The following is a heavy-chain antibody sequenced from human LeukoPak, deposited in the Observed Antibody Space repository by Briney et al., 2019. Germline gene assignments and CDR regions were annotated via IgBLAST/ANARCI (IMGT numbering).Heavy chain of an antibody. Sequence: ASVTVSCTASGYTFTSYGISWVRQAPGQGLEWMGWISAYNGNTNYAQKLQGRVTMTTDTSTSTAYMELRSLRSDDTAVYYCARRSGRSHYYYYGMDVWGQGTTVTVSS. CDR2: ISAYNGNT. D-gene: IGHD3-3*01. CDR1: GYTFTSYG. J-gene: IGHJ6*02. V-gene: IGHV1-18*01. CDR3: ARRSGRSHYYYYGMDV.